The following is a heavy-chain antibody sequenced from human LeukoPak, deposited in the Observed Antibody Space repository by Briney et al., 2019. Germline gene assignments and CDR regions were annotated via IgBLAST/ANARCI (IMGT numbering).Heavy chain of an antibody. J-gene: IGHJ4*02. V-gene: IGHV3-49*04. Sequence: GGSLRLSCTASGFTFGDYAMSWVRQAPGKGLEWVGFIRSKAYGGTTEYAASVKGRFTISRDDSKSIAYLQMNSLKTEDTAVYYCTTDHYITIFGVWGQGTLVTVSS. CDR1: GFTFGDYA. D-gene: IGHD3-3*01. CDR2: IRSKAYGGTT. CDR3: TTDHYITIFGV.